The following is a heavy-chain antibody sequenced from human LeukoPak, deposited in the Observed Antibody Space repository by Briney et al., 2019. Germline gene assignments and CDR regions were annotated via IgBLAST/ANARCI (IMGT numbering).Heavy chain of an antibody. Sequence: PGGSLRLSCAASGFTVSSSYMSWVRKGPRKELEWISVIYSGGSTYYADSVRGRFTVSRDNSKNTLYLQMNSLRAEDTAVYYCARGPGSRGIFDYWGQGTLVTVSS. J-gene: IGHJ4*02. V-gene: IGHV3-53*01. CDR3: ARGPGSRGIFDY. CDR1: GFTVSSSY. D-gene: IGHD3-10*01. CDR2: IYSGGST.